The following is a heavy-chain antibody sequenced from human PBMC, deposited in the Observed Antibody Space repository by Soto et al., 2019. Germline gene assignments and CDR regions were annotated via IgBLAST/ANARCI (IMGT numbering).Heavy chain of an antibody. CDR1: GSIFNSDG. CDR2: ISGGGGST. V-gene: IGHV3-23*01. J-gene: IGHJ4*01. CDR3: AIPPEHRNAATGYFPFCY. Sequence: GGCLRISGVVCGSIFNSDGRSCVRQAPGKGLEWVSSISGGGGSTHHAESVKGRFTISRDNSKNTLYLLMNSLTNEDTAVFYCAIPPEHRNAATGYFPFCYSGHGTVDTVSS. D-gene: IGHD2-15*01.